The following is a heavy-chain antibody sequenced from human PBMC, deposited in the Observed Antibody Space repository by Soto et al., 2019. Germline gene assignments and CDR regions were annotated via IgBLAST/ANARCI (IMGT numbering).Heavy chain of an antibody. CDR1: GFTFSSYG. J-gene: IGHJ4*02. CDR2: IWYDGSNK. D-gene: IGHD5-12*01. Sequence: QVQLVESGGGVVQPGRSLRLSCAASGFTFSSYGMHWVRQAPGKGLEWVAVIWYDGSNKYYADSVKGRFTMSRDNSKNTLYLQMNGLRAEDTTVYYCARDSAPVEMATIAALGYWGQGTLVTVSS. CDR3: ARDSAPVEMATIAALGY. V-gene: IGHV3-33*01.